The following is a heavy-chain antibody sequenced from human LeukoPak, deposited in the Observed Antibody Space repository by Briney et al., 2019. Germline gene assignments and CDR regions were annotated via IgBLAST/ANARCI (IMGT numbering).Heavy chain of an antibody. CDR1: GYTFTSYG. CDR2: ISAYNGNT. J-gene: IGHJ5*02. D-gene: IGHD5-18*01. CDR3: ARTTWIQLWLGENWFDP. Sequence: ASVKVSCKASGYTFTSYGISWVRQAPGQGLEWMGWISAYNGNTNYAQKLQGRDTMTTDTSTSTAYMELRSLRSDDTAVYYCARTTWIQLWLGENWFDPWGQGTLVTVSS. V-gene: IGHV1-18*01.